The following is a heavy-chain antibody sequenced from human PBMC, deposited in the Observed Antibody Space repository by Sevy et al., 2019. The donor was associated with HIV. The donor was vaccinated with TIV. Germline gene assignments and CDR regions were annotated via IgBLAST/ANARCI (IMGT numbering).Heavy chain of an antibody. Sequence: GGSLRLSCTASGFTFGDYAMSWFRQAPGKGLEWVGFIRSKAYGGTTEYAGSVKGRFTNSREDSKSIGYLQMNSLKTEDTAVYYCTIGDGSDDFWGGYYGPPNPALDYWGQGTLVTVSS. V-gene: IGHV3-49*03. D-gene: IGHD3-3*01. CDR3: TIGDGSDDFWGGYYGPPNPALDY. J-gene: IGHJ4*02. CDR1: GFTFGDYA. CDR2: IRSKAYGGTT.